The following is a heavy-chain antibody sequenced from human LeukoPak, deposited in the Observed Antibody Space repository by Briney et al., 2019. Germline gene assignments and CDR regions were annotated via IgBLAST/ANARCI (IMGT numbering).Heavy chain of an antibody. CDR2: IIPIFGTA. Sequence: SVKVSCKASGGTFRSYAISRVRQAPGQGLEWMGGIIPIFGTANYAQKFQGRVTITADKSTSTAYMELSSLRSEDTAVYYCARALANIIVGATTGFDPWGQGTLVTVSS. CDR3: ARALANIIVGATTGFDP. D-gene: IGHD1-26*01. CDR1: GGTFRSYA. J-gene: IGHJ5*02. V-gene: IGHV1-69*06.